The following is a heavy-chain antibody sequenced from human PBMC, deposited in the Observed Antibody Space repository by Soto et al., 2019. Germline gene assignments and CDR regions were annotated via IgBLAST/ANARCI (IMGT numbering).Heavy chain of an antibody. J-gene: IGHJ4*02. Sequence: SETLSLTCTVSGGSISSSSYYWGWIRQPPGKGLEWIGSIYYSGSTYYNPSLKSRVTISVDTSKNQFSLKLSSVTAADTAVYYCARHPTVEYSPYYFDYWGQGTLVTVS. CDR3: ARHPTVEYSPYYFDY. V-gene: IGHV4-39*01. CDR2: IYYSGST. CDR1: GGSISSSSYY. D-gene: IGHD6-6*01.